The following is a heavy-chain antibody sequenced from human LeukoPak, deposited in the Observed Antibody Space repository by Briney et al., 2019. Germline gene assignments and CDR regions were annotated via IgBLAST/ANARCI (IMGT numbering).Heavy chain of an antibody. J-gene: IGHJ5*02. CDR1: GFSLSTSGVG. Sequence: SGPTLVNPTQTLTLTCTFSGFSLSTSGVGVGWIRHPPGKALEWLAPIYWDDDKRYSPSLKSRLTITKDTSKNQVVLTMTNMDPVDTATYYCAHTRREGFDTDNWFDPWGQGTLVTVSS. CDR2: IYWDDDK. D-gene: IGHD3-9*01. V-gene: IGHV2-5*02. CDR3: AHTRREGFDTDNWFDP.